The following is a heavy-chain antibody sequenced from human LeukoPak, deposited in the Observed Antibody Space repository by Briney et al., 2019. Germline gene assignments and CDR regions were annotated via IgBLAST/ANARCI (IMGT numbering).Heavy chain of an antibody. V-gene: IGHV1-18*01. D-gene: IGHD3-9*01. CDR1: GYTFTSYG. CDR2: ISAHNGNT. CDR3: ARDADYDIPTYGMDV. Sequence: ASVKVSCKASGYTFTSYGISWVRQAPGQGLEWMGWISAHNGNTNYGQKFQGRVTMTTDTSTSTAYMELRSLRSDDTAVYYCARDADYDIPTYGMDVWGQGTTVTVSS. J-gene: IGHJ6*02.